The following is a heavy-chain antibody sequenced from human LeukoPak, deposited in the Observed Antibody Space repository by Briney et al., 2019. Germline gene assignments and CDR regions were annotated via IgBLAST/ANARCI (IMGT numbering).Heavy chain of an antibody. D-gene: IGHD1-1*01. V-gene: IGHV3-7*01. CDR3: ARAFLRGTSPVGY. CDR2: IKQDGSEK. Sequence: GGSLRLSCAASGFTFSSYWMSWVRQAPGKGLEWVAYIKQDGSEKYYVDSVKGRFTISRDNAKNSLYLQMNSLRAEDTAVYYCARAFLRGTSPVGYWGQGTLVTVSS. J-gene: IGHJ4*02. CDR1: GFTFSSYW.